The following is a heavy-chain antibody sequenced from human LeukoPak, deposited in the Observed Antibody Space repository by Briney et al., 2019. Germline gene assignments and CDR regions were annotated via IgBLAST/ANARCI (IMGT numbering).Heavy chain of an antibody. CDR2: IIPILGIA. CDR1: GGTFSSYA. J-gene: IGHJ4*02. V-gene: IGHV1-69*04. D-gene: IGHD6-13*01. CDR3: ARDHSSDATDAGTGFN. Sequence: GSSVKVSCNACGGTFSSYASSWVRQAPGQGLEWMGRIIPILGIANYAPKFQGRVTITADKSTSTAYMQLSSLRSEDTAVYYCARDHSSDATDAGTGFNWGQGTLVTVSS.